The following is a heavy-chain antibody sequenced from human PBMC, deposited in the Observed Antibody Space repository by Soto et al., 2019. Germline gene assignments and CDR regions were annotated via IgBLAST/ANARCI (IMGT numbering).Heavy chain of an antibody. CDR3: AREYYYDISSYYFYYYGTHV. V-gene: IGHV1-46*01. CDR2: INPSGGST. Sequence: ASVKVSCKASGYTFTSYYMHWVRQAPGQGLEWMGIINPSGGSTSYAQKFQGRVTMTRDTSTSTVYMELSSLRSEDTAVYYCAREYYYDISSYYFYYYGTHVWCQGTTVTVSS. J-gene: IGHJ6*02. CDR1: GYTFTSYY. D-gene: IGHD3-22*01.